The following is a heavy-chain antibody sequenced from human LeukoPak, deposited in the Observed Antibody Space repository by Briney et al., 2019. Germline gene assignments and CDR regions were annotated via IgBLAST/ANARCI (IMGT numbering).Heavy chain of an antibody. D-gene: IGHD2-21*01. V-gene: IGHV4-39*01. CDR1: GGSISSSSYY. CDR3: ATSEVIAIDYYCYYMDV. Sequence: SETLSLTCTVSGGSISSSSYYWGWIRQPPGKGLEWIGSIYYSGSTYYNPSLKSRVTISVDTSKNQFSLKLSSVTAADTAVYYCATSEVIAIDYYCYYMDVWGKGTTVTVSS. CDR2: IYYSGST. J-gene: IGHJ6*03.